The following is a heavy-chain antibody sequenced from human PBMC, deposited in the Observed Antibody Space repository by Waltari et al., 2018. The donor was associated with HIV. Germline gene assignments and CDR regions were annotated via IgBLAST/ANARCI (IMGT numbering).Heavy chain of an antibody. CDR3: VKAKVVSAYYYSLEY. D-gene: IGHD3-22*01. CDR1: GFTFRSYG. V-gene: IGHV3-30*18. Sequence: QVHLVESGGGVVQPGRSLRLSCATSGFTFRSYGMHWVCQAPGKGLEWMAVISYDGGTKYYADSVKGRFIISRDNFRNTLYLQLSTLRPEDTALYFCVKAKVVSAYYYSLEYWGQGTLVTVSS. J-gene: IGHJ4*02. CDR2: ISYDGGTK.